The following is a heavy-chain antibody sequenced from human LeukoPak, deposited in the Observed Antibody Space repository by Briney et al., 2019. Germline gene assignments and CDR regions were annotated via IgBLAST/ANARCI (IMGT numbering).Heavy chain of an antibody. CDR3: ARVRDDTNEGYPDY. CDR1: GFTFGTYW. CDR2: TNQDGTEK. V-gene: IGHV3-7*01. Sequence: GGSLRLSCTASGFTFGTYWMSWVRHPPGKGLEWVAKTNQDGTEKYYVDSVKGRFTISRDNAKNSLYLQMNSLRAEDTAVYYCARVRDDTNEGYPDYWGQGTLVTVSS. D-gene: IGHD5-12*01. J-gene: IGHJ4*02.